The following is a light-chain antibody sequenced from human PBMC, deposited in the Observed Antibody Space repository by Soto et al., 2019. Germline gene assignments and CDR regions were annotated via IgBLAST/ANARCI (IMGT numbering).Light chain of an antibody. CDR3: QTWGSGIVV. CDR2: LNSAGSH. V-gene: IGLV4-69*01. Sequence: QLVLTQSPSASASLGASVKLTCTLSSGHSNYAIAWHQQQSEKGPRYLMNLNSAGSHSKGDGIPDRFSGSSSVAERYLTISGLHSEHEGDCYCQTWGSGIVVFGGGTKLTVL. CDR1: SGHSNYA. J-gene: IGLJ2*01.